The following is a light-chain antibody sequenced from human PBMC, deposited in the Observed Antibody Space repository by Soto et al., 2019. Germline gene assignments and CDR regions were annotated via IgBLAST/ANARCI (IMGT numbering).Light chain of an antibody. CDR3: QQFRSFPIT. CDR2: FAS. Sequence: DIQMTQSPSSLSASVGDRVTITCRASQGIGSHLAWYQQKPDKAPKSLIYFASTLQSGLPSRFSASVSGTDFTLTTSSLQPEDCATEYRQQFRSFPITFVQGTLLEI. V-gene: IGKV1D-16*01. J-gene: IGKJ5*01. CDR1: QGIGSH.